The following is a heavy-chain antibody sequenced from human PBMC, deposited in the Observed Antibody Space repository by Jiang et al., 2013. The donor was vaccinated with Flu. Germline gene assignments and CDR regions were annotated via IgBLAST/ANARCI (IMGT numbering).Heavy chain of an antibody. D-gene: IGHD6-19*01. CDR3: ARVLVPDSSGWSRPHPGVDY. Sequence: GLEWIAYIHYSGSTNYNPSLKSRVTMSLDTSKNQFSLKLSSVTAADTAVYYCARVLVPDSSGWSRPHPGVDYWGQGTLVTVSS. J-gene: IGHJ4*02. V-gene: IGHV4-59*01. CDR2: IHYSGST.